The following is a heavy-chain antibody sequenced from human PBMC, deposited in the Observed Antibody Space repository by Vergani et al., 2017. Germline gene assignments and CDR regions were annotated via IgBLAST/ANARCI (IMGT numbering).Heavy chain of an antibody. CDR2: IWYDGSNK. CDR3: AKDGYSGDDSGAFDI. V-gene: IGHV3-33*06. CDR1: GFTFSSYG. D-gene: IGHD5-12*01. J-gene: IGHJ3*02. Sequence: QVQLVESGGGVVQPGRSLRLSCAASGFTFSSYGMHWVRQAPGKGLEWVAVIWYDGSNKYYADSVKGRFTISRDNAKNTLYLQMNSLRAEDTAVYYCAKDGYSGDDSGAFDIWGQGTMVTVSS.